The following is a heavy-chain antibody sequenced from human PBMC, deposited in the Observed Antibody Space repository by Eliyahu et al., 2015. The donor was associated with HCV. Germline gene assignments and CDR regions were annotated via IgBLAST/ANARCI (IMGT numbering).Heavy chain of an antibody. V-gene: IGHV3-11*04. CDR2: ISSSGSTI. J-gene: IGHJ3*02. Sequence: QVQLVESGGGLVKPGGSLRLSCAASGFTFSDYYMSWIRQAPGKGLEWVSYISSSGSTIYYADSVKGRFTISRDNAKNSLYLQMNSLRAEDTAVYYCAREPRSDYNWNDGGAFDIWGQGTMVTVSS. D-gene: IGHD1-20*01. CDR1: GFTFSDYY. CDR3: AREPRSDYNWNDGGAFDI.